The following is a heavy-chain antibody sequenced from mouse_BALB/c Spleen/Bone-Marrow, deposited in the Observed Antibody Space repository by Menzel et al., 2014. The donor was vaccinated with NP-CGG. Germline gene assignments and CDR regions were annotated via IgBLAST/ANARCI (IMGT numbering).Heavy chain of an antibody. Sequence: EVQLVESGPGLVKPSQSLSLTCTVTGYSITSGFAWNWIRQFSGNNLEWMGYITSSGRTSYHPSLKGRISITRDTSKNQFFLQLNSVTTEDTATYYCARSGNFFDYWGQGTTLTVSS. D-gene: IGHD1-3*01. CDR3: ARSGNFFDY. J-gene: IGHJ2*01. V-gene: IGHV3-2*02. CDR2: ITSSGRT. CDR1: GYSITSGFA.